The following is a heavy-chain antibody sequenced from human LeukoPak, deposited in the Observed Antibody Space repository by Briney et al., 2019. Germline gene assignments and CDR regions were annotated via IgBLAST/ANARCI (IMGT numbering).Heavy chain of an antibody. CDR2: VNESGGT. CDR3: ARGQGATVPQVGKNWFDP. CDR1: IDSFSNYH. J-gene: IGHJ5*02. D-gene: IGHD1-26*01. Sequence: SETLSLTCAVYIDSFSNYHWNWIRQTPAKGMEWIGEVNESGGTNISPSLRSRVILSVDTSKNQFSLKLISVTVADTAIYYCARGQGATVPQVGKNWFDPWGQGTRVTVS. V-gene: IGHV4-34*01.